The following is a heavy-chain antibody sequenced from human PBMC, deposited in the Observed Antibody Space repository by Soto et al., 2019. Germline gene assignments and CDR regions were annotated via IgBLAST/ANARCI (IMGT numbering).Heavy chain of an antibody. CDR2: IWNDGSNK. V-gene: IGHV3-33*01. J-gene: IGHJ4*02. Sequence: QVQVEESGGGVVQPGWSLRLSCVASGFTFRQYDMHWVRQAPGKGLEWVAVIWNDGSNKEYADSVKGRFTISRDDSKNTVYLQMNRLTVDDTAVYFCAREDENSGKPGVTDFWGQGTLVTVSA. CDR3: AREDENSGKPGVTDF. CDR1: GFTFRQYD. D-gene: IGHD5-18*01.